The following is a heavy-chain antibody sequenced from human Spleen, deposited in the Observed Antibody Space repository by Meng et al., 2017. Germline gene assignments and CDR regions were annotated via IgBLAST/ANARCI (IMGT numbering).Heavy chain of an antibody. CDR1: DDSISSYY. V-gene: IGHV4-4*07. CDR2: LYISGST. Sequence: SETLSLTCTVSDDSISSYYWNWIRQPPGKGLEYIGRLYISGSTNYNPSLKSRVTMSVDTSKNQISLKLTSVTAADTAVYYCAGGAVVTLIFYHAMDVWGQGTTVTVSS. CDR3: AGGAVVTLIFYHAMDV. D-gene: IGHD2-21*02. J-gene: IGHJ6*02.